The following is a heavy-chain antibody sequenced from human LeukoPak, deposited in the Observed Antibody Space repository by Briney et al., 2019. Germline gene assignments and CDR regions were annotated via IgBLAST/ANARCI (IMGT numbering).Heavy chain of an antibody. J-gene: IGHJ4*02. CDR3: ATPNRGYSYGYFDY. V-gene: IGHV4-39*07. CDR2: IYYSGST. CDR1: GGSISSSSYY. D-gene: IGHD5-18*01. Sequence: PSETRSLTCTVSGGSISSSSYYWGWIRQPPGKGLEWIGSIYYSGSTYYNPSLKSRVTISVDTSKNQFSLKLSSVTAADTAVYYCATPNRGYSYGYFDYWGQGTLVTVSS.